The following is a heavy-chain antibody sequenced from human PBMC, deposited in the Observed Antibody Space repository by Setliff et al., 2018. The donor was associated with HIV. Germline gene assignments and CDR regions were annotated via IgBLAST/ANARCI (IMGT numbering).Heavy chain of an antibody. Sequence: SETLSLTCTVSGYSISSGYYWGFIRQPPGKGLEWIGSIFHSGTTYYNPSLKSRVTMSVDTSENQFSLKLNSVTVADTAVYYCARDPAVASREVAFDIWGQGTMVTVSS. D-gene: IGHD2-21*01. J-gene: IGHJ3*02. CDR2: IFHSGTT. V-gene: IGHV4-38-2*02. CDR3: ARDPAVASREVAFDI. CDR1: GYSISSGYY.